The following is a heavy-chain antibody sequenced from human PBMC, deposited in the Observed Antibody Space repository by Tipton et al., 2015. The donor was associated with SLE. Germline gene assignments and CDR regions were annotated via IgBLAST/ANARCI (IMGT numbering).Heavy chain of an antibody. D-gene: IGHD1-1*01. CDR2: IYYSGST. CDR3: AIYKPRNDVFDI. CDR1: GGSINTYF. V-gene: IGHV4-59*01. J-gene: IGHJ3*02. Sequence: TLSLTCTVSGGSINTYFWSWVRQPPGKGLEWIGHIYYSGSTDYNPSLKSRVTISVDRSKSQFSLDLSSVTAADTAVYYCAIYKPRNDVFDIWGQGTWVTVSS.